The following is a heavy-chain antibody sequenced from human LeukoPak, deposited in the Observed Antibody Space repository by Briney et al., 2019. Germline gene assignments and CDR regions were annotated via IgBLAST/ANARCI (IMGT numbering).Heavy chain of an antibody. CDR2: IWYDGSNK. CDR3: ARDELYCSSTSCYYYYGMDV. Sequence: GGSLRLSCAASGFTFSSYGMHWVRQAPGKGLEWVAVIWYDGSNKYYADSVKGRFTISRDNSKNTLYLQMNSLRAEETAVYYCARDELYCSSTSCYYYYGMDVWGKGTTVTVSS. D-gene: IGHD2-2*01. J-gene: IGHJ6*04. V-gene: IGHV3-33*01. CDR1: GFTFSSYG.